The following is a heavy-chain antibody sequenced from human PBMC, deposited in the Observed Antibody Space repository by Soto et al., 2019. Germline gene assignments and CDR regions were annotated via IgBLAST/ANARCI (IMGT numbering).Heavy chain of an antibody. CDR3: ARAIGYCISTSCSTYYYYGMEV. CDR2: IIPIFGTA. J-gene: IGHJ6*02. Sequence: FSLKVSCKASGGSFSSYAISLLRQAPGKGLEWMGGIIPIFGTANYAQKFQGRVTITADESTSTAYMELSSLRSEDTAVYYCARAIGYCISTSCSTYYYYGMEVWGQGTTVTLSS. V-gene: IGHV1-69*13. D-gene: IGHD2-2*01. CDR1: GGSFSSYA.